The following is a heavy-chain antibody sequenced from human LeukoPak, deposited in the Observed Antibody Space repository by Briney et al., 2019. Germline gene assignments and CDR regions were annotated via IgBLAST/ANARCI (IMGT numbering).Heavy chain of an antibody. CDR2: IWSDGSNK. Sequence: GGSLILSCTASGFTFSSYDMHWVRQAPGKGLEWVAVIWSDGSNKHYADSVKGRFTISRDNSKNTLYLQMNSLRGEDTSVYFCARPEVGRYYFDYWGQGTLVTVSS. J-gene: IGHJ4*02. V-gene: IGHV3-33*01. CDR3: ARPEVGRYYFDY. CDR1: GFTFSSYD.